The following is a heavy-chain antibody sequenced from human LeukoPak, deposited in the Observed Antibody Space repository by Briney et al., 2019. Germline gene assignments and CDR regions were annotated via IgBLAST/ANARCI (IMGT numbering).Heavy chain of an antibody. CDR3: ARGGYKYPYCSSTSCYKGWFDP. CDR1: GYSFTSYW. Sequence: GESLKISCKGSGYSFTSYWIGWVRQMPGKGLEWMGIIYPGDSDTRYSPSFQGQVTISADKSISTAYLQWSSLKASDTAMYYCARGGYKYPYCSSTSCYKGWFDPWGQGTLVTVSS. V-gene: IGHV5-51*01. D-gene: IGHD2-2*01. J-gene: IGHJ5*02. CDR2: IYPGDSDT.